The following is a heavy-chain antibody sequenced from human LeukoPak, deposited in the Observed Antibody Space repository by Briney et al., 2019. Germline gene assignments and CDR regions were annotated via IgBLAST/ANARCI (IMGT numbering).Heavy chain of an antibody. V-gene: IGHV3-30*18. J-gene: IGHJ4*02. CDR1: GFTFSSYG. Sequence: GGSLRLSCAASGFTFSSYGMHWVRQAPGKGLEWVAVISYDGSNKDYADSVKGRFTMSRDNSINTLYLQKNSLRAEDTAVYYCAKDRPGPIDYWGQGALVTVSS. CDR3: AKDRPGPIDY. CDR2: ISYDGSNK. D-gene: IGHD6-6*01.